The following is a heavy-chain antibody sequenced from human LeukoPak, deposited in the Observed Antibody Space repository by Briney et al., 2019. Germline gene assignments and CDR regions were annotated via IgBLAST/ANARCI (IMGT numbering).Heavy chain of an antibody. V-gene: IGHV3-69-1*01. D-gene: IGHD3-16*02. Sequence: GGSLRLSCEVSGFRFSDYAMNWVRQAPGKGLEWVSTSSASGSIAFYADSVKGRFTISRDNAKNSLYLQMNSLRAEDTAVYYCARGFGYDYVWGSYRRGVDYWGQGTLVTVSS. CDR1: GFRFSDYA. CDR2: SSASGSIA. CDR3: ARGFGYDYVWGSYRRGVDY. J-gene: IGHJ4*02.